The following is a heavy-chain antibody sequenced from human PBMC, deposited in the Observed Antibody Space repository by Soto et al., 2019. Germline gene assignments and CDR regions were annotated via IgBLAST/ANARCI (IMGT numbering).Heavy chain of an antibody. CDR3: ARTKLGDFDF. V-gene: IGHV3-7*01. CDR2: IRQDGSAK. CDR1: GFTLSNYW. J-gene: IGHJ4*02. Sequence: EVQLVESGGGLVQPGGSLRLSCAASGFTLSNYWMSWVRQAPGKGLEWVANIRQDGSAKYYVDSVKGRFTISRDNAKSLLYLQMNSLRAEDTAVYYCARTKLGDFDFWGQGTMVTVSS. D-gene: IGHD7-27*01.